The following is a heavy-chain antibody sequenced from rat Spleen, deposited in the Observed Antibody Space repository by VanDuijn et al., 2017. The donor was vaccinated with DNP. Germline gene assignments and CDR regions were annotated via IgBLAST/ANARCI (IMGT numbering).Heavy chain of an antibody. V-gene: IGHV5S10*01. J-gene: IGHJ2*01. CDR1: GFTFRDYT. CDR3: TRGYYYTLDY. CDR2: ITNSGVRT. Sequence: EVQLVESSGGLVQPGRSLKLSCAASGFTFRDYTMAWVRQAPKKGLEWVASITNSGVRTYYRDSVTGRFTVSRDNAKNTLYLQMDSVRSDDTATYYCTRGYYYTLDYWGQGVMVTVSS. D-gene: IGHD1-6*01.